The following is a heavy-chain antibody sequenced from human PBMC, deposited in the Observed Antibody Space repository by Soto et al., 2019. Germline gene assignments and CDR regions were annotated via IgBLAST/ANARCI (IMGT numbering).Heavy chain of an antibody. D-gene: IGHD1-26*01. CDR3: ARAGIVGAMEGSLDY. J-gene: IGHJ4*02. CDR1: GFTFSSYA. Sequence: PGGSLRLSCAASGFTFSSYAMHWVRQAPGKGLEWVAVISYDGSNKYYADSVKGRFTTSRDNSKNTLYLQMNSLRAEDTAVYYCARAGIVGAMEGSLDYWGQGTLVTVSS. V-gene: IGHV3-30-3*01. CDR2: ISYDGSNK.